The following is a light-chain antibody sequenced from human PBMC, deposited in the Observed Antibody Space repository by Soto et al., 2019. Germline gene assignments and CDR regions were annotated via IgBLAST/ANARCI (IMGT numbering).Light chain of an antibody. CDR1: QSVLYSSNNKNY. V-gene: IGKV4-1*01. CDR3: QQYYGLPLT. Sequence: DIVMTQSPDSLAVSLGERATINCKSSQSVLYSSNNKNYLTWYQQKPGQPPKLLMYWASTRESGVPDRFSGSGSGTDFTLTISSLQAEDVAVYYCQQYYGLPLTFGGGTKVEIK. J-gene: IGKJ4*01. CDR2: WAS.